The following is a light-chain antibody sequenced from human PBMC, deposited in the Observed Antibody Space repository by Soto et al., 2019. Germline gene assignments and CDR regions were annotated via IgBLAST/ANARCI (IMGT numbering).Light chain of an antibody. CDR1: SGDVGSYKY. CDR3: SSFTTSHAYV. CDR2: EVN. J-gene: IGLJ1*01. V-gene: IGLV2-14*01. Sequence: QSALTQPASVSGSPGQSISVSCTGSSGDVGSYKYVSWYQQHPGKAPKLIIYEVNKRPSGVSDRFSGSKSGNAASLTISGLQAEDEADYYCSSFTTSHAYVFGTGTKVTVL.